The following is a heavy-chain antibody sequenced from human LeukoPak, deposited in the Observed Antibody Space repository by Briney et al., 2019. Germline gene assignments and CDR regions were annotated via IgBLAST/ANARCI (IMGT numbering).Heavy chain of an antibody. D-gene: IGHD3-3*01. V-gene: IGHV3-48*03. J-gene: IGHJ6*03. CDR3: ARYYDFWSGYLGYYYYYMDV. CDR1: GFTFSSYE. CDR2: ISSSSSTI. Sequence: GGSLRLSCAASGFTFSSYEMNWVRQAPGKGLEWVSYISSSSSTIYYADSVKGRFTISRDNAKNSLYLQMNSLRAEDTAVYYCARYYDFWSGYLGYYYYYMDVWGKGTTVTVSS.